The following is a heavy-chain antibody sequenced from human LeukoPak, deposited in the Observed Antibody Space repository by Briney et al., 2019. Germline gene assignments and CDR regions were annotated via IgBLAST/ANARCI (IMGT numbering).Heavy chain of an antibody. CDR1: GGSISSGSYY. CDR3: ARAPRYNERGASDAFDI. D-gene: IGHD1-14*01. Sequence: SETLSLTCTVSGGSISSGSYYWSWIRQPPGKGLEWIGYIYYSGSTNYNPSLKSRVTISVDTSKNQFSLKLSSVTAADTAVYYCARAPRYNERGASDAFDIWGQGTMVTVSS. CDR2: IYYSGST. V-gene: IGHV4-61*01. J-gene: IGHJ3*02.